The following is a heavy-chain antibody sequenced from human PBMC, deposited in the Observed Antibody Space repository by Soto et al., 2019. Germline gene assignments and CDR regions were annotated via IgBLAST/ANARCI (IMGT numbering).Heavy chain of an antibody. J-gene: IGHJ3*02. CDR1: GFTFSSYS. CDR3: ARKTDIVVVPAEDAFDI. Sequence: LRLSCAASGFTFSSYSMNWVRQAPGKGLEWVSSISSSSSYIYYADSVKGRFTISRDNAKNSLYLQMNSLRAEDTAVYYCARKTDIVVVPAEDAFDIWGQGTMVTV. CDR2: ISSSSSYI. V-gene: IGHV3-21*01. D-gene: IGHD2-2*01.